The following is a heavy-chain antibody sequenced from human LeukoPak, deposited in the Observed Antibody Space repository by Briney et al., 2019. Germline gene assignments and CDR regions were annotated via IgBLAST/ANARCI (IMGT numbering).Heavy chain of an antibody. CDR3: ARGVSRWDYYYYYMDV. D-gene: IGHD5-24*01. CDR1: GFTFSSYW. V-gene: IGHV3-7*01. CDR2: IKQDGSEK. J-gene: IGHJ6*03. Sequence: PGGSLRLSCAASGFTFSSYWMSWGRQAPGKGLGWVANIKQDGSEKYYVDSVKGRFTISRDNAKNSLYLQMNSLRAEDTAVYYCARGVSRWDYYYYYMDVWGKGTTVTVSS.